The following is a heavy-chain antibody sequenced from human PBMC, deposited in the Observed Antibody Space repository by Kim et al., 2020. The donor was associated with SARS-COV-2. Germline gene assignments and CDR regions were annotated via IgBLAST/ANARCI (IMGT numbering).Heavy chain of an antibody. CDR1: GFTFSSYA. D-gene: IGHD4-17*01. CDR3: AKVGNREDYGGNAYFDL. V-gene: IGHV3-23*01. Sequence: GGSLRLSCAASGFTFSSYAMSWVRQAPGKGLEWVSAISGSGGSTYYADSVKGRFTISSDNSKNTLYLQMNSLRAEDTAVYYCAKVGNREDYGGNAYFDLWGRGTLVTVSS. CDR2: ISGSGGST. J-gene: IGHJ2*01.